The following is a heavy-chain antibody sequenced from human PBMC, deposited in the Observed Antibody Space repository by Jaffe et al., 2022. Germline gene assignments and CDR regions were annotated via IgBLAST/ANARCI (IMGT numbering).Heavy chain of an antibody. D-gene: IGHD6-19*01. V-gene: IGHV1-8*01. J-gene: IGHJ6*03. CDR3: ARLGQASGGWYYYMDV. Sequence: QVQLVQSGAEVKKPGASVKVSCKASGYTFTSYDINWVRQATGQGLEWMGWMNPNSGNTGYAQKFQGRVTMTRNTSISTAYMELSSLRSEDTAVYYCARLGQASGGWYYYMDVWGKGTTVTVSS. CDR2: MNPNSGNT. CDR1: GYTFTSYD.